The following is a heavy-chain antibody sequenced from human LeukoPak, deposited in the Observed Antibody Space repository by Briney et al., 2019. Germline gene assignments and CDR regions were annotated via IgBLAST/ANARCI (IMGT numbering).Heavy chain of an antibody. V-gene: IGHV1-2*02. J-gene: IGHJ6*03. Sequence: ASVKVSCKASGYTFTGYYMHLVRQAPGQGLEGMGCINPNSGGTNYARKFQGRATMTRHRSSRKAYMEPNRLRSDDTAVYYCARGVVPAANDYYYYMDVWGKGTTVTVSS. D-gene: IGHD2-2*01. CDR1: GYTFTGYY. CDR2: INPNSGGT. CDR3: ARGVVPAANDYYYYMDV.